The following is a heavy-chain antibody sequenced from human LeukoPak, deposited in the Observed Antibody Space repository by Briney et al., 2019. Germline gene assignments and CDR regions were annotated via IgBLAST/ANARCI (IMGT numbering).Heavy chain of an antibody. CDR3: ARDGESGSGSFDY. Sequence: GGSLRLSCAASGFAFSGYWMSWVRQAPGKGLKWVSSIYSGGSTYYTDSVKGRFTISRDISKNALYLQMNSLRAEDTAVYYCARDGESGSGSFDYWGQGTLVTVSS. CDR2: IYSGGST. J-gene: IGHJ4*02. CDR1: GFAFSGYW. V-gene: IGHV3-53*01. D-gene: IGHD3-10*01.